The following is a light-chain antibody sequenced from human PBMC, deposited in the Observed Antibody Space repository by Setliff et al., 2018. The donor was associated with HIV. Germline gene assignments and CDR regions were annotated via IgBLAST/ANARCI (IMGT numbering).Light chain of an antibody. CDR1: SSDVGAYNY. CDR2: DVT. CDR3: SSYAGTYIMI. Sequence: QSALAQPRSVSGSPGQSVAISCTGTSSDVGAYNYVSWYQHHPGKAPKLMIYDVTKRPSGVPDRFSGSKSGNTASLTISGLQAEDGADYFCSSYAGTYIMIFGGGTKVTVL. V-gene: IGLV2-11*01. J-gene: IGLJ2*01.